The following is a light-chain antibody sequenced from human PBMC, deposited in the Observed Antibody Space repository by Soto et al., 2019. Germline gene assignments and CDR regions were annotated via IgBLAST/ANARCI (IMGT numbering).Light chain of an antibody. CDR3: QQYGTWPPKLLT. V-gene: IGKV3D-15*01. CDR2: DAS. J-gene: IGKJ4*01. Sequence: IVMTQSPATLSVAPGERASLSCRASQSVTSSLAWYQQKPGQSPKLLIYDASTRASGVPARFRGSGSGTDFTLNINSLQSEDSAIYYCQQYGTWPPKLLTFGGGTKVEIK. CDR1: QSVTSS.